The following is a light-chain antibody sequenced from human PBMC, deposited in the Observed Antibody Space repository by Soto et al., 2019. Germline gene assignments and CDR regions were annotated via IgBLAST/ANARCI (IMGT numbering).Light chain of an antibody. V-gene: IGLV2-14*01. CDR1: SSDVGGYNY. Sequence: QSVLTQPASVSGSPGQSITISCTGTSSDVGGYNYVSWYQLHPGKAPKLMIHEVSERPSGVSNRFSGSKSGNTASLTISGLQAEDEADYYCATYGSGATYAFGAGTKVTVL. J-gene: IGLJ1*01. CDR2: EVS. CDR3: ATYGSGATYA.